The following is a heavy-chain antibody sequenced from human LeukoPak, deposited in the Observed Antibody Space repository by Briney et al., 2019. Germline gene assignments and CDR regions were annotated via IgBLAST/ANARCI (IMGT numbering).Heavy chain of an antibody. CDR1: DGSISRYY. D-gene: IGHD6-13*01. CDR3: ARLGLHSTTADAFDI. V-gene: IGHV4-59*01. Sequence: PSETLSLTYTVSDGSISRYYWSWIRQPPQKGLEWIGYIYYAGSTNYNPSLKSRVTISLDTSKDQFSLKLSSVTAADTAMYYCARLGLHSTTADAFDIWGQGTMVTVSS. CDR2: IYYAGST. J-gene: IGHJ3*02.